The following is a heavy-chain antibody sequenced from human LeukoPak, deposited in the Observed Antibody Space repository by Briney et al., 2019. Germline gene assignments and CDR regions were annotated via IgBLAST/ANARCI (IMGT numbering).Heavy chain of an antibody. CDR2: IYYSGST. CDR1: GGSISSSSYY. Sequence: SETLSLTCTVSGGSISSSSYYWGWIRQPPGKGLEWIGYIYYSGSTYYNPSLKSRVTISVDTSKNQFSLKLSSVTAADTAVYYCARDSSGSVDYWGQGTLVTVSS. V-gene: IGHV4-31*03. J-gene: IGHJ4*02. D-gene: IGHD3-22*01. CDR3: ARDSSGSVDY.